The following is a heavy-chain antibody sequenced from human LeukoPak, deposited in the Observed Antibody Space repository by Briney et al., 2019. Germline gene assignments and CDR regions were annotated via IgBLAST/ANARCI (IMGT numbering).Heavy chain of an antibody. J-gene: IGHJ4*02. CDR2: ISFDESYQ. D-gene: IGHD3-22*01. CDR3: TTDETHYYDSSGYPLSL. Sequence: GRSLRLSCAASGFTFSSSGMHWVRQAPGKGLEWVALISFDESYQNYADSVKGRFTISRDNSKNTLYLQMNSLKTEDTAVYYCTTDETHYYDSSGYPLSLWGQGTLVTVSS. CDR1: GFTFSSSG. V-gene: IGHV3-30*03.